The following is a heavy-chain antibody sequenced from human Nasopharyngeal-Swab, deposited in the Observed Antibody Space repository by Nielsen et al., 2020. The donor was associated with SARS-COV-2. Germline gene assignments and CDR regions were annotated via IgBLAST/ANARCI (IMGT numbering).Heavy chain of an antibody. J-gene: IGHJ4*02. Sequence: WVRQAPGQGLEWMGWISAYNGNTNYAQKLQGRVTMTTDTSTSTAYMELRSLRSDDTAVYYCASSNSAAAGFDYWGQGTLVTVSS. V-gene: IGHV1-18*01. CDR2: ISAYNGNT. CDR3: ASSNSAAAGFDY. D-gene: IGHD6-13*01.